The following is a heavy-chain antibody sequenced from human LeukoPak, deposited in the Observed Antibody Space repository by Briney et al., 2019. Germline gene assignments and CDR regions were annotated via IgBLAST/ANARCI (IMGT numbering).Heavy chain of an antibody. CDR2: IYYSGST. D-gene: IGHD5-18*01. V-gene: IGHV4-39*07. CDR1: GGSISSSSYY. J-gene: IGHJ4*02. CDR3: AREGGGSGYSYGYVDY. Sequence: SETLSLTCTVSGGSISSSSYYWGWIRQPPGKGLEWIGSIYYSGSTYYNPSLKSRVTISVDTAKNQFSLKLSSVTSADTAVYYCAREGGGSGYSYGYVDYWGQGTLVTVSS.